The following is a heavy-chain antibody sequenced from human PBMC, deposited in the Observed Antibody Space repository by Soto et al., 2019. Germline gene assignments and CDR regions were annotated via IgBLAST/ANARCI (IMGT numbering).Heavy chain of an antibody. CDR3: AKARVNHYDSRDAFDI. CDR2: ISGSALST. Sequence: EVRLLESGGGLVQPGGSLRLSCAASGFTFSNYAMSWVRQAPGKGLEWVSVISGSALSTHYADSVKGRFTIFRVNSMNTLDLQMNTLRVEDTALYYCAKARVNHYDSRDAFDIWGQGTMVTVSS. CDR1: GFTFSNYA. D-gene: IGHD3-22*01. J-gene: IGHJ3*02. V-gene: IGHV3-23*01.